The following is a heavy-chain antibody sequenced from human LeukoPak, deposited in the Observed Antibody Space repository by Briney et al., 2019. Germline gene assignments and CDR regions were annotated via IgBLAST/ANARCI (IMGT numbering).Heavy chain of an antibody. CDR3: ARDGGYCIGSTCRPFYGMDV. D-gene: IGHD2-15*01. CDR2: LYHSGST. CDR1: GGSVSSDDSS. V-gene: IGHV4-30-2*01. J-gene: IGHJ6*04. Sequence: SQTLSLTCAVSGGSVSSDDSSWNWIRQPPGQGLEWIGSLYHSGSTSYNPSLKSRVSMSLDRSKNQFSLYLSSVTAADTAVYYCARDGGYCIGSTCRPFYGMDVWGKGTTVTASS.